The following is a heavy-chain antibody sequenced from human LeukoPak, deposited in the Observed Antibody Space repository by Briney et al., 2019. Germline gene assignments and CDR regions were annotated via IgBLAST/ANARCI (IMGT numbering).Heavy chain of an antibody. J-gene: IGHJ3*02. CDR2: INPNSGGT. Sequence: ASVKVSCKASGYTFTAYYMHWVRQAPGQGLEWMGRINPNSGGTNYAQRFQGRVTMTRDTSISTAYMEMRRLKSDDTAVYYCARLSSGWYDDFDIWGQGTMVTVYS. V-gene: IGHV1-2*06. D-gene: IGHD6-19*01. CDR3: ARLSSGWYDDFDI. CDR1: GYTFTAYY.